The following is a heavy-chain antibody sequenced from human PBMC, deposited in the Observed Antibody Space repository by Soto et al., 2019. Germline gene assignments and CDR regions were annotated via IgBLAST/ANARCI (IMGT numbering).Heavy chain of an antibody. CDR3: ARKGDYGGNSEYCQH. D-gene: IGHD4-17*01. CDR1: GFTFSSYA. CDR2: ISYDGSNK. V-gene: IGHV3-30-3*01. Sequence: QVQLVESGGGVVQPGRSLRLSCAASGFTFSSYAMHWVRQAPGKGLEWMAVISYDGSNKYYADSVKGRFTISRDNSKNQLYLQMNGLRAEDTAVYYCARKGDYGGNSEYCQHWGQGTLVTVSS. J-gene: IGHJ1*01.